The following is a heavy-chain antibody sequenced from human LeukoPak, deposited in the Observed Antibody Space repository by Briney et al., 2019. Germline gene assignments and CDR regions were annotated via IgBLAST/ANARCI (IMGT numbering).Heavy chain of an antibody. CDR1: GFTFSSYD. J-gene: IGHJ6*02. Sequence: PGGSLRLSCAASGFTFSSYDMHWVRQATGKGLEWVSAIGTAGDTYYPGSVKGRFTISRENAKNSLYLQMNSLRAGDTAVYYCARMRSTMVRGVKSYYYGMDVWGQGTTVTVSS. V-gene: IGHV3-13*01. D-gene: IGHD3-10*01. CDR2: IGTAGDT. CDR3: ARMRSTMVRGVKSYYYGMDV.